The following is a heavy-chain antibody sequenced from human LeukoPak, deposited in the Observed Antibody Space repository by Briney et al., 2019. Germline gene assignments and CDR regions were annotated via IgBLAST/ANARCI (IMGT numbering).Heavy chain of an antibody. Sequence: LGESLKISCKGSGYSFTSYWIGWVRQMPGKGLEWMAIIYPGDSDTRYSPSFRGQVTISADKSITTAYLQWSSLKASDTAMYYCARLHPYSSGWYIGADYWGQGTLVSVSS. CDR3: ARLHPYSSGWYIGADY. CDR1: GYSFTSYW. CDR2: IYPGDSDT. J-gene: IGHJ4*02. D-gene: IGHD6-19*01. V-gene: IGHV5-51*01.